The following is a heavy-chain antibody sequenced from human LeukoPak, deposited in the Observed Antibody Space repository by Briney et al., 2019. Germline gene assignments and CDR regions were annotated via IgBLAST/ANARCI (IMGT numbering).Heavy chain of an antibody. V-gene: IGHV4-59*01. CDR3: ARGGYCGGDCYFYY. Sequence: SETLSLTCTVSGGSISSYYWSWIRQPPGKGLEWIGYIYYSGSTSYKPSLKSRVTISVDTSKNQFSLKLRSVTVADTAVYYCARGGYCGGDCYFYYWGQGTLVTVSS. CDR2: IYYSGST. CDR1: GGSISSYY. D-gene: IGHD2-21*02. J-gene: IGHJ4*02.